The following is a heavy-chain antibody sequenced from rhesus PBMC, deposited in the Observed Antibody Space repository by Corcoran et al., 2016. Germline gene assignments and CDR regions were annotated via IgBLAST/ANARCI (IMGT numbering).Heavy chain of an antibody. Sequence: QVQLQESGPGLVKPSETLSLPCAVSGGSISDSYYWNWIRQPPGKGLEWIGNINGNRTSNYNPSLKRRVTISKDTSKNQFFLKLTAVTAADTAVYYCARGPMYSSGWYYFDFWGQGVLVTVSS. V-gene: IGHV4S9*01. CDR3: ARGPMYSSGWYYFDF. CDR1: GGSISDSYY. CDR2: INGNRTS. J-gene: IGHJ4*01. D-gene: IGHD6-31*01.